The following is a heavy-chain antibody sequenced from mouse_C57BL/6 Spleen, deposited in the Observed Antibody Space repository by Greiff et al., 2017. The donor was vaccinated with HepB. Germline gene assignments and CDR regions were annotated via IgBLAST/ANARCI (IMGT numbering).Heavy chain of an antibody. Sequence: QVQLQQPGAELVKPGASVKLSCKASGYTFTSYWMQWVKQRPGQGLEWIGEIDPSDSYTNYNQKFKGKATLTVDTSSSTAYMQLSSLTSEDSAVYYCARPLRGFAYWGQGTLVTVSA. V-gene: IGHV1-50*01. D-gene: IGHD1-2*01. CDR2: IDPSDSYT. CDR3: ARPLRGFAY. CDR1: GYTFTSYW. J-gene: IGHJ3*01.